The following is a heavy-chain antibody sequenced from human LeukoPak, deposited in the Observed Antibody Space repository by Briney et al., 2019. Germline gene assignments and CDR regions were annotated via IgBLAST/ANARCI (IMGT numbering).Heavy chain of an antibody. D-gene: IGHD3-22*01. CDR3: ARVVPRRYYDQPSNKFDP. CDR2: TSGGGGNT. Sequence: GGSLRLSCAASGFTFRSYVTSWVRQAPAKGLEWISSTSGGGGNTYYADSVKGRFTISRDNSNNTLYLQMNSLRAEDTAIYYCARVVPRRYYDQPSNKFDPWGQGTLVTVSS. V-gene: IGHV3-23*01. J-gene: IGHJ5*02. CDR1: GFTFRSYV.